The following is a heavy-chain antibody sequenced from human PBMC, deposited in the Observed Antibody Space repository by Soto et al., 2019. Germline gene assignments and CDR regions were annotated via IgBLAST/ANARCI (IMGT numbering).Heavy chain of an antibody. CDR3: AREGGYFDSSGSGVYHYHGVDV. J-gene: IGHJ6*02. CDR1: GGSISSSSYY. Sequence: PSETLSLTCTVSGGSISSSSYYWGWIRQPPGKGLEWIGSIYYSGSTYYNPSLKSRVTISVDTSRNQFSLKLSSVTAADTAVYYCAREGGYFDSSGSGVYHYHGVDVWGQGTTVTVSS. D-gene: IGHD3-22*01. V-gene: IGHV4-39*07. CDR2: IYYSGST.